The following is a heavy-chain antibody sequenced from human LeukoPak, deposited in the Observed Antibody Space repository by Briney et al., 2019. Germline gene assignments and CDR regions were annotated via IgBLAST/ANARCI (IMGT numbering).Heavy chain of an antibody. J-gene: IGHJ2*01. Sequence: PSETLSLTCTVSGGSISSGGYYWSWIRQPAGKGLEWIGRIYTSGSTNYNPSLKSRVTISVDTSKNQFSLKLNSVTAADTAVYYCARGRGYSYQPWYFDLWGRGTLVTVSS. D-gene: IGHD5-18*01. CDR2: IYTSGST. CDR1: GGSISSGGYY. CDR3: ARGRGYSYQPWYFDL. V-gene: IGHV4-61*02.